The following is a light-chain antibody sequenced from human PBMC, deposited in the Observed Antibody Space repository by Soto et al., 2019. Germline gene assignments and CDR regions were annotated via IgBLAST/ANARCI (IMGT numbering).Light chain of an antibody. Sequence: DIQMTQSPSSLSASLGDRVTITCRASQSVSKFLNWYQDRPGKAPALLIYLTSTLQSGVPSRFSGSGSGTDFTNTISSLQPEDFATYYCQQSHKSPWTFGQGTKVE. CDR3: QQSHKSPWT. V-gene: IGKV1-39*01. CDR2: LTS. J-gene: IGKJ1*01. CDR1: QSVSKF.